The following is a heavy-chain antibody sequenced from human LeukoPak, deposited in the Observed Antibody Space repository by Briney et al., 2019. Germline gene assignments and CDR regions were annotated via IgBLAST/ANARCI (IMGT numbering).Heavy chain of an antibody. CDR3: ARDRSIAAAGADAFDI. CDR2: INPSGGST. J-gene: IGHJ3*02. Sequence: ASVKVSCKAPGYTFTSYYMHWVRQAPGQGLEWMGIINPSGGSTSYAQKFQGRVTMTRDMSTSTVYMELSSLRSEDTAVYYCARDRSIAAAGADAFDIWGQGTMVTVSS. D-gene: IGHD6-13*01. V-gene: IGHV1-46*01. CDR1: GYTFTSYY.